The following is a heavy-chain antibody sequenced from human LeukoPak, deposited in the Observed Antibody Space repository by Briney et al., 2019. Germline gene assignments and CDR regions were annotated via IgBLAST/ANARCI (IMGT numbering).Heavy chain of an antibody. CDR3: AREGGVSGTSLDP. Sequence: GASVKVSCKASGYTFTGYYMHWVRQAPGQGLEWMGWINPNSGGTNYAQKFQGRVTMTRDTSISTAYMELSRLRSDDTAVYYCAREGGVSGTSLDPWGQGTLVTVSS. D-gene: IGHD1-7*01. V-gene: IGHV1-2*02. CDR2: INPNSGGT. J-gene: IGHJ5*02. CDR1: GYTFTGYY.